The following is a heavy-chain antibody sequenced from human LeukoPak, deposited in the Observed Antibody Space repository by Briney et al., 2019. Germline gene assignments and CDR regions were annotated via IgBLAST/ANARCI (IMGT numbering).Heavy chain of an antibody. CDR2: ISGNSRAI. J-gene: IGHJ2*01. V-gene: IGHV3-48*02. Sequence: PGGSLRLSCAASGFTFSSYSVNWVRQAPGKGLEWVSYISGNSRAIYYADSVKGRFTISRDNAKNSLYLQMSSLGDEDTAAYYCARDLARYFDLWGRGTRVTVSS. CDR3: ARDLARYFDL. CDR1: GFTFSSYS.